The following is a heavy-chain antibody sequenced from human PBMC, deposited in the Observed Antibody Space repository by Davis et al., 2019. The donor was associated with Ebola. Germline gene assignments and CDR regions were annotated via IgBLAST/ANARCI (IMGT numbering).Heavy chain of an antibody. J-gene: IGHJ3*02. CDR2: IYTSGST. V-gene: IGHV4-4*07. Sequence: PSETLSLTCTVSGGSISSYYWSWILQLPGKGLEWIGRIYTSGSTNYNPSLKSRVTMSVYTSKNQFSLKLSSVTAADTAVYYCARGENILNYYDSSGYYGAFDIWGQGTMVTVSS. CDR3: ARGENILNYYDSSGYYGAFDI. CDR1: GGSISSYY. D-gene: IGHD3-22*01.